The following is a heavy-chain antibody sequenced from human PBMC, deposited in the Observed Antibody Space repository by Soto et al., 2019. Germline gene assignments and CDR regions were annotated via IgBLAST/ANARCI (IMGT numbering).Heavy chain of an antibody. CDR3: AKEKISTSCCNWFDP. CDR1: GGSISSGGYS. Sequence: PSETLSLTCAVSGGSISSGGYSWSWIRQQPGKGMEWIGYIYYSGSTYYNPSLKSRVTISVDTSKNQFSLKLTSVTAADTAVYYCAKEKISTSCCNWFDPWGQGTLVTVSS. D-gene: IGHD2-2*01. V-gene: IGHV4-31*11. J-gene: IGHJ5*02. CDR2: IYYSGST.